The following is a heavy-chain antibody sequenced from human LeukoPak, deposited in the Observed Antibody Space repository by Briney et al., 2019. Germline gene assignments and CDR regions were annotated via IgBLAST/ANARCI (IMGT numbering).Heavy chain of an antibody. CDR2: VNNDGSGT. CDR1: GFTFSNYW. V-gene: IGHV3-74*01. D-gene: IGHD3-9*01. Sequence: GGSLRLSCAASGFTFSNYWMHWVRQAPGKGLVWVSRVNNDGSGTSYADFVKGRFTISRDNAKNTLYLQMNSLRAEDTAVYYCAKGQYFDWLSYMDVWGKGTTVTISS. CDR3: AKGQYFDWLSYMDV. J-gene: IGHJ6*03.